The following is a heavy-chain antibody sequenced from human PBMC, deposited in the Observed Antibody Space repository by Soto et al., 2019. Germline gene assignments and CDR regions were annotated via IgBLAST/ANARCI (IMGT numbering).Heavy chain of an antibody. D-gene: IGHD6-19*01. V-gene: IGHV1-2*02. Sequence: GASVKVSCKASGYTFTSYAMHWVRQAPGQGLEWMGWINPNSGGTNYAQKFQGRVTMTRDTSTSTAYMELSRLRSDDTAVYYCAREVIAVAANGGKYGMDVWGQGTTVTVSS. CDR1: GYTFTSYA. CDR2: INPNSGGT. J-gene: IGHJ6*02. CDR3: AREVIAVAANGGKYGMDV.